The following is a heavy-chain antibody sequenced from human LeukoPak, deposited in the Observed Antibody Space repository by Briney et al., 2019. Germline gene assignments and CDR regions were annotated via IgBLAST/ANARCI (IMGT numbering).Heavy chain of an antibody. CDR3: ARGYSSSWYLNWFDP. J-gene: IGHJ5*02. V-gene: IGHV4-38-2*02. Sequence: SETLSLTCTVSGYSISSGYYWAWLRQTPGKGLEWVGNIYHTGSTYYNPSLKSRVTISVDTSRNQFSLKLNSVTAADTAVYYCARGYSSSWYLNWFDPWGQGTLVTVSS. CDR2: IYHTGST. D-gene: IGHD6-13*01. CDR1: GYSISSGYY.